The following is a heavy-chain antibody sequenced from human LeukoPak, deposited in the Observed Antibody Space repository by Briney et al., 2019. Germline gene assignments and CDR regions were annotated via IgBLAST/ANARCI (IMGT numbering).Heavy chain of an antibody. Sequence: ASVKVSCKASGYTFTGYYMHWVRQAPGQGLEWMGWINPNSGGTNYAQKFQGRVTMTRDTSISTAYMELSRLRSDDTAVYYCARDVYCSGGSCYSYWGFDYWGQGTLVTVSS. J-gene: IGHJ4*02. V-gene: IGHV1-2*02. D-gene: IGHD2-15*01. CDR3: ARDVYCSGGSCYSYWGFDY. CDR1: GYTFTGYY. CDR2: INPNSGGT.